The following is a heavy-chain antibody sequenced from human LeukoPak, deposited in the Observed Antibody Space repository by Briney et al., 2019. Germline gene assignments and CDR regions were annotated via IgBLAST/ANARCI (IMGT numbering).Heavy chain of an antibody. CDR3: ARGLEYSSSTNWFDP. V-gene: IGHV4-59*08. Sequence: SETLSLTCTVSGGSISSYYWSWIRQPPGKGLEGIGYFSYTGSANYNPSLKSRVTISVDTSKNQFSLKLSSVTAAGTAVYFCARGLEYSSSTNWFDPWGQGTLVIVSS. D-gene: IGHD6-6*01. CDR2: FSYTGSA. J-gene: IGHJ5*02. CDR1: GGSISSYY.